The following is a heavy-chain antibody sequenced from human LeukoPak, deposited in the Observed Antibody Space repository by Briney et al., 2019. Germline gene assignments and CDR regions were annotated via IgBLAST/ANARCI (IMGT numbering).Heavy chain of an antibody. CDR1: GFTFSSYS. Sequence: GGSLRLSCAASGFTFSSYSMNWVRQAPGKGLEWVSSISSSSSYIYYADSVKGRFTISRDNAKNSLYLQMNSLRAEDTAVYYCAREKNPKTPYSSIHIWGQGTMVTVSS. V-gene: IGHV3-21*01. D-gene: IGHD6-13*01. CDR2: ISSSSSYI. J-gene: IGHJ3*02. CDR3: AREKNPKTPYSSIHI.